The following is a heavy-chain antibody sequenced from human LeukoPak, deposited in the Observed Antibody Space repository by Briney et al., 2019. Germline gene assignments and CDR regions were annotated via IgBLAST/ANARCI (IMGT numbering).Heavy chain of an antibody. CDR1: GYTFTGYY. V-gene: IGHV1-2*02. CDR2: IHPNSGGT. Sequence: ASVKVSCKAFGYTFTGYYLHWVRQAPGQGLEWMGWIHPNSGGTNFAQKFQGRVSMTRDTSVSTAYMELSRPKSDDTAVFYCARDDGAYFSFDSWGQGTLVTVSS. D-gene: IGHD4-17*01. J-gene: IGHJ4*02. CDR3: ARDDGAYFSFDS.